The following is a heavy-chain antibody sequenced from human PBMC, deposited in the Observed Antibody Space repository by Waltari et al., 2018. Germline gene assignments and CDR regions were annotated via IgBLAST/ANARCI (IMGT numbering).Heavy chain of an antibody. J-gene: IGHJ4*02. CDR3: ARSGEMKGTVDY. CDR1: GGTFSTYT. V-gene: IGHV1-69*02. D-gene: IGHD1-1*01. CDR2: IIPFLGIS. Sequence: HVQLEQSGAEVKKPGSSVKVSCKASGGTFSTYTVTWVRQAPGQGLEWMGSIIPFLGISKYAQSLQAGLTRTVDQSTNTGYMELNNLRPEDTGVYYCARSGEMKGTVDYWGQGTLVTVSS.